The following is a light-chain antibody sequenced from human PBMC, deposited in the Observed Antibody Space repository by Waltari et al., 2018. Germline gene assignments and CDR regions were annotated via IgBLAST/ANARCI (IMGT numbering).Light chain of an antibody. Sequence: EIVLTQSPATLSLSPGERATLSCRASQSVNWYLAWYQQRPGQAPRLLIYDTSNRAPGIPARFSGSGSETDFTLTISSLEPEDSAVYYCQQRRNWPLTFGGGTKVEIK. CDR1: QSVNWY. J-gene: IGKJ4*01. CDR3: QQRRNWPLT. V-gene: IGKV3-11*01. CDR2: DTS.